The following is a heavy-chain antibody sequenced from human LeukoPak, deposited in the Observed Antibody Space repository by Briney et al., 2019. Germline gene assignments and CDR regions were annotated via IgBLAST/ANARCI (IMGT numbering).Heavy chain of an antibody. CDR1: GFTLSDYW. CDR3: ARSTSWYHLDY. J-gene: IGHJ4*02. V-gene: IGHV3-74*01. Sequence: GGSLRLSCAASGFTLSDYWMPWVRQAPGKGLVWVSRIKSDGSSTTYADSVKGRFTISRDNAKNTLYLQMNSLRAEDTAIFYCARSTSWYHLDYWGQGTLVTVSS. CDR2: IKSDGSST. D-gene: IGHD6-13*01.